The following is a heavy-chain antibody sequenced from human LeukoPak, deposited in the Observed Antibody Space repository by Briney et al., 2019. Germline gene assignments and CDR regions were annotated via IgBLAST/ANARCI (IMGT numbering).Heavy chain of an antibody. Sequence: PGGSLRLSCAASGFTFSSHWMHWVRQAPGKGLVWVSRINSDGSSISYADSVKGRFTISRDNAKNTLYLQMHSLRAEDTAVYYCARIRYSGYVDFDYWGQGTLVTVSS. CDR2: INSDGSSI. CDR3: ARIRYSGYVDFDY. V-gene: IGHV3-74*01. CDR1: GFTFSSHW. D-gene: IGHD5-12*01. J-gene: IGHJ4*02.